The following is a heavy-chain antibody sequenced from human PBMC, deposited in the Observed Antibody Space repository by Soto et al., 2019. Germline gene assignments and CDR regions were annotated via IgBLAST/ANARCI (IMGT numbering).Heavy chain of an antibody. CDR2: IDWDDDK. CDR1: GFSLSTSGMC. Sequence: SGPTLVNPPQTLTLTCTFSGFSLSTSGMCVSWIRQPPGKALEWLARIDWDDDKYYSTSLKTRLTISKDTSKNQVVLTMTNMDPVDTATYYCARIRKGWYDFDWASFDYWGQGTLVTVSS. D-gene: IGHD3-9*01. J-gene: IGHJ4*02. CDR3: ARIRKGWYDFDWASFDY. V-gene: IGHV2-70*11.